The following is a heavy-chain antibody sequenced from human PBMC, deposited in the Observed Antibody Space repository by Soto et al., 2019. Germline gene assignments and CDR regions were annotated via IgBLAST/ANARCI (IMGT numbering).Heavy chain of an antibody. J-gene: IGHJ2*01. Sequence: QVQLVESGGGVVQPGRSLRLSCAASEFTFSSYGMHWVRQAPGKGLEWVAVISYDGSNKYYADSVKGRFTISRDNSKNTLYLQMNSLRAEDTAVYYCAKRVGYGDSGGGWYFDLWGRGTLVTVSS. CDR3: AKRVGYGDSGGGWYFDL. D-gene: IGHD4-17*01. V-gene: IGHV3-30*18. CDR1: EFTFSSYG. CDR2: ISYDGSNK.